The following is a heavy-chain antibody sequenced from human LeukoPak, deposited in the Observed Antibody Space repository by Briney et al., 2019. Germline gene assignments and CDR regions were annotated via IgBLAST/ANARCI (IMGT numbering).Heavy chain of an antibody. CDR1: GFTFSSYG. J-gene: IGHJ4*02. V-gene: IGHV3-30*02. CDR2: IRYDGSNK. Sequence: GGSLRLSCAASGFTFSSYGMHWVRQAPGKGLEWVAFIRYDGSNKYYADSVKGRFTISRDNSKNTLYLQMNSLRAEDTAVYYCAKGDIAAAGTGTYFDYWGQRTLVTVSS. D-gene: IGHD6-13*01. CDR3: AKGDIAAAGTGTYFDY.